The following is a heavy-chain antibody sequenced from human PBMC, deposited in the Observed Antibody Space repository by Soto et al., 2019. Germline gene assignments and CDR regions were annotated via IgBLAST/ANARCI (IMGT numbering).Heavy chain of an antibody. V-gene: IGHV3-23*01. CDR2: ISGSGGST. CDR3: AKDQAGDAYNSGY. Sequence: EVQLLESGGGLVQPGGSLRLSCAASGFTFRNYAMSWVRQAPGKGLEWVSVISGSGGSTFYADSVKGRFTISRDNSKNTLYLQMTSLRAEDTAVYYCAKDQAGDAYNSGYWGQGTLVTVSS. CDR1: GFTFRNYA. D-gene: IGHD1-1*01. J-gene: IGHJ4*02.